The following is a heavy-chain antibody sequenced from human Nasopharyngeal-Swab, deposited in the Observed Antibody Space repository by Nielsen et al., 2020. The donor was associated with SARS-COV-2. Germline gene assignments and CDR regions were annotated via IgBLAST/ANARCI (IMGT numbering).Heavy chain of an antibody. V-gene: IGHV3-9*01. Sequence: SLKISCAASGFTFVDYAMHWVRQAPGKGLEWVSGISWNSGSTGYADSVKGRFTISRDNAKNSLYLQMNSLRAEDTAVYYCAGRIRGYDPLRFSAWGQGTLVTVSS. CDR1: GFTFVDYA. J-gene: IGHJ5*02. CDR2: ISWNSGST. CDR3: AGRIRGYDPLRFSA. D-gene: IGHD5-12*01.